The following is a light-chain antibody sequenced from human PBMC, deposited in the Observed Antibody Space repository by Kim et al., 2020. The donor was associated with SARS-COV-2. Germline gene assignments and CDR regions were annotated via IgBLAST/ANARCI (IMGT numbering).Light chain of an antibody. CDR2: QDS. CDR1: KLGDKY. Sequence: VSPGQTASFTCSGNKLGDKYACWYQQKPGQPPVLVIYQDSKRPSGIPERFSGSNSGNTATLTISGTQAMDEADYYCQTWDSSSYVFGTGTKVTVL. V-gene: IGLV3-1*01. J-gene: IGLJ1*01. CDR3: QTWDSSSYV.